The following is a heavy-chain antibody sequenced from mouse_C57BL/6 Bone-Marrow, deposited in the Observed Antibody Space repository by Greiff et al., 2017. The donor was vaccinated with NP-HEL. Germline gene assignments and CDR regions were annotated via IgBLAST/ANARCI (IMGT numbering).Heavy chain of an antibody. J-gene: IGHJ2*01. CDR1: GYTFTDYY. CDR3: ARWGTAFDY. CDR2: INPNNGGT. Sequence: VQLQQSGPELVKPGASVKISCKASGYTFTDYYMNWVKQSPGKSLEWIGDINPNNGGTSYNQKFKGKATLTVDKFFSTAYMEIRSLTSEDSAVYYCARWGTAFDYWGRGTALTVTA. D-gene: IGHD1-2*01. V-gene: IGHV1-26*01.